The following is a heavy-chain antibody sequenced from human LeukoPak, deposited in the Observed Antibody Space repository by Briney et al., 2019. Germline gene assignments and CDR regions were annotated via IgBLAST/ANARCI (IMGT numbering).Heavy chain of an antibody. D-gene: IGHD3-22*01. CDR2: FNGGNGNT. CDR1: GYTFTSYG. J-gene: IGHJ1*01. V-gene: IGHV1-3*01. CDR3: ARVPLHDDSGHYYPH. Sequence: GASVKVSCKPSGYTFTSYGMHWVRQAPGQSLEWMGWFNGGNGNTKYSEKFQGRVTIIRDTSASTAYMELSSLRSEDTAVYYCARVPLHDDSGHYYPHWGQGTLVTVSS.